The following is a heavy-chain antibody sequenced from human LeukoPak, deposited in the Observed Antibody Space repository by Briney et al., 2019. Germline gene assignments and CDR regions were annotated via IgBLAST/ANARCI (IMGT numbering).Heavy chain of an antibody. CDR1: GGSISSGDYY. Sequence: SETLSLTCTVSGGSISSGDYYWGWIRQPPGKGLEWIGDIYYSGSTYYNPSLKSRVTISVDTSKNQFSLKLSSVTAADTAVYYCAREGFTRSYYYYGMDVWGQGTTVTVSS. D-gene: IGHD2-15*01. CDR2: IYYSGST. CDR3: AREGFTRSYYYYGMDV. V-gene: IGHV4-30-4*01. J-gene: IGHJ6*02.